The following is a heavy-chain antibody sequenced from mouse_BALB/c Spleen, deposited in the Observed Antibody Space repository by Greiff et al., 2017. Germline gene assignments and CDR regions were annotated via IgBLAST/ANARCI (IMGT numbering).Heavy chain of an antibody. CDR3: ARLYYGNQYYFDY. CDR1: GFTFSSYG. CDR2: ISSGGSYT. Sequence: EVKLVESGGDLVKPGGSLKLSCAASGFTFSSYGMSWVRQTPDKRLEWVATISSGGSYTYYPDSVKGRFTISRDNAKNTLYLQMSSLKSEDTAMYYCARLYYGNQYYFDYWGQGTTLTVSS. J-gene: IGHJ2*01. V-gene: IGHV5-6*01. D-gene: IGHD2-1*01.